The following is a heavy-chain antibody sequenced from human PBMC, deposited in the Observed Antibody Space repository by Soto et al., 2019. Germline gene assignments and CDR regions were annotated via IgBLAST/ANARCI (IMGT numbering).Heavy chain of an antibody. V-gene: IGHV3-48*01. J-gene: IGHJ6*03. CDR1: GFTFSSYA. CDR2: ISGSSSTI. D-gene: IGHD2-2*01. CDR3: ARDMSYCSSTSCYAHYYYYYYMDV. Sequence: PGGSLRLTCAASGFTFSSYAMSWVRQAPGKGLEWVSAISGSSSTIYYADSVKGRFTISRDNAKNSLYLQMNSLRAEDTAVYYCARDMSYCSSTSCYAHYYYYYYMDVWGKGTTVTVSS.